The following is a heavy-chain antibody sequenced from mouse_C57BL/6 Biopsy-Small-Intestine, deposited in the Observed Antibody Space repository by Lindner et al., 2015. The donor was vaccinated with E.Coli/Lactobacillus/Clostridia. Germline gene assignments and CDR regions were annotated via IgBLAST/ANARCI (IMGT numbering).Heavy chain of an antibody. CDR1: GYSFIDFT. D-gene: IGHD2-3*01. CDR3: ARDGYYRFAV. V-gene: IGHV1-39*01. Sequence: VQLQESGPELVKPGASVKISCKASGYSFIDFTINWVKQSNGKSLEWIGIIDPNYGTSSYNQKFKGKATLTVDQSSTTAYMQLSSLTSEDSAVYYCARDGYYRFAVWGTGTTVTVSS. CDR2: IDPNYGTS. J-gene: IGHJ1*03.